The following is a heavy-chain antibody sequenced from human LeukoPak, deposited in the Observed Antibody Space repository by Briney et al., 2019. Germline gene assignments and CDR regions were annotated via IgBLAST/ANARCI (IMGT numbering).Heavy chain of an antibody. CDR3: AKRGVVIRVILVGFHKEAYYFDS. Sequence: GGSLRLSCAVSGITFSNYGMSWVRQAPGKGLEWVAGISDSGGRTYYADSVKGRFTISRDNPKNTLYLQMNSLRVEDTAVYFCAKRGVVIRVILVGFHKEAYYFDSWGQGTLVTVSS. D-gene: IGHD3-22*01. CDR2: ISDSGGRT. V-gene: IGHV3-23*01. CDR1: GITFSNYG. J-gene: IGHJ4*02.